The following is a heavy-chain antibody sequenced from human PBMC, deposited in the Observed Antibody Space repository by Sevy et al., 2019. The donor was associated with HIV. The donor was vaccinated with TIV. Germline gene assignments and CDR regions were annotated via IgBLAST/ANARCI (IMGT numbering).Heavy chain of an antibody. CDR2: IYTSGTT. Sequence: SETLSLTCTVSGGSFGSSSYYWNWIRQPAGKGLEWIGRIYTSGTTNYNPSLKSRVTMSVDTSKIQFSLKLSSVTAARMAVYYCAGRIAVAAFDYWGQGNLVTVSS. CDR3: AGRIAVAAFDY. CDR1: GGSFGSSSYY. D-gene: IGHD6-19*01. J-gene: IGHJ4*02. V-gene: IGHV4-61*02.